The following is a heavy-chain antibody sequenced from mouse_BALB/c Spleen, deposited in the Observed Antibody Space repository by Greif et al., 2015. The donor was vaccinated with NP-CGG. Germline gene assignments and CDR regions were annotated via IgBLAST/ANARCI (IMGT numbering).Heavy chain of an antibody. Sequence: EVQLQQSGPELEKPGASVKISCKASGYSFTGYNMNWVKQSNGKSLAWIGNIDPYYGGTSYNQKFKGKATLTVDQSSSPAGMQLKSLTAEDSSVYYGEWDYGSRYEGYGGQGTTLTVSS. D-gene: IGHD1-1*01. V-gene: IGHV1-39*01. J-gene: IGHJ2*01. CDR1: GYSFTGYN. CDR2: IDPYYGGT. CDR3: EWDYGSRYEGY.